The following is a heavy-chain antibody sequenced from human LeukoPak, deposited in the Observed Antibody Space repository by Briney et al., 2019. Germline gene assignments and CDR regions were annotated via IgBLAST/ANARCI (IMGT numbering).Heavy chain of an antibody. J-gene: IGHJ4*02. V-gene: IGHV1-2*02. D-gene: IGHD3-10*01. CDR1: GYTFTGYY. CDR2: INPNSGGT. Sequence: ASVKVSCKASGYTFTGYYMHWVRQAPGQGLGWMGWINPNSGGTNYAQKFQGRVTMTRDTSISTAYMELSRLRSDGTAVYYCARVFVHYCGSGSYYPLDYWGQGTLVTVSS. CDR3: ARVFVHYCGSGSYYPLDY.